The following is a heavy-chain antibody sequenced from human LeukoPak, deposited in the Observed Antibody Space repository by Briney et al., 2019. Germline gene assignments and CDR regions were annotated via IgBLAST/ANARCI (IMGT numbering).Heavy chain of an antibody. V-gene: IGHV4-59*01. CDR2: IYYSGST. CDR1: GGSISSYY. D-gene: IGHD3-10*01. Sequence: SETLSLTCTVSGGSISSYYWSWIRQPPGKGLEWIGYIYYSGSTNYNPSLKSRVTISVDTSKNQFSLKLSSVTAADTAVYYGARLWFGESSDYFDYWGQGTLVTVSS. J-gene: IGHJ4*02. CDR3: ARLWFGESSDYFDY.